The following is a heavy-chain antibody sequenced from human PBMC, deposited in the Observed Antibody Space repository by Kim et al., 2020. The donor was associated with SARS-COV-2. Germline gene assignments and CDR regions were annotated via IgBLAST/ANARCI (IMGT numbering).Heavy chain of an antibody. Sequence: SETLSLTCTVSGGSISSSSYYWGWIRQPPGKGLEWIVSIYYSGSTYYNPSLKSRVTISVDTSKNQFSLKLSSVTAADTAVYYCARHSSPWLVKLYYFDYWGQGTLVTVSS. CDR2: IYYSGST. V-gene: IGHV4-39*01. CDR3: ARHSSPWLVKLYYFDY. J-gene: IGHJ4*02. CDR1: GGSISSSSYY. D-gene: IGHD2-15*01.